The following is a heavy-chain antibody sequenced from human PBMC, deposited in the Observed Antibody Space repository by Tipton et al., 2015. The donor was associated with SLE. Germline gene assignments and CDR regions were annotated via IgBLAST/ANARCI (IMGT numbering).Heavy chain of an antibody. CDR3: ARSGVY. CDR2: FYYSGST. Sequence: TLSLTCTVSGGSISTSTYYWGWIRQPPGKGLEWIVSFYYSGSTYYNPSLKSRVTISVDTSKNQFSLKLSSVTAADTALYYCARSGVYWGQGTLVTVSS. J-gene: IGHJ4*02. CDR1: GGSISTSTYY. D-gene: IGHD1-26*01. V-gene: IGHV4-39*07.